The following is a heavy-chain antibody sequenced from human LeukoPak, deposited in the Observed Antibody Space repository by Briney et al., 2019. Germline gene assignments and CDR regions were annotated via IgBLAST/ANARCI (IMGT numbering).Heavy chain of an antibody. CDR2: IFYSGTT. Sequence: SETLSLTCTVSGGSVTNTNFSWGWLRQPPGKVLEWIGTIFYSGTTNYSPSLRSRISMSVDTSKDQFSLELSSVTAADTAVYYCARQDTGGYYPGGPFDYWGQGTLVTVSS. CDR3: ARQDTGGYYPGGPFDY. CDR1: GGSVTNTNFS. J-gene: IGHJ4*02. V-gene: IGHV4-39*01. D-gene: IGHD3-22*01.